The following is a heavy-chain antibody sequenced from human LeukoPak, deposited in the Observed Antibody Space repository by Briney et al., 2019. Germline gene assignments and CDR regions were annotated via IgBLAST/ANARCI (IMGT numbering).Heavy chain of an antibody. D-gene: IGHD2-15*01. V-gene: IGHV3-23*01. CDR3: ARRKSGENSEFEY. CDR2: ISVSGTST. J-gene: IGHJ4*02. CDR1: GFTFRSYA. Sequence: GGSLRHSCAASGFTFRSYAMSCVRQAPGKGLEWVSDISVSGTSTYYADSVKGRFTISRDNSKNTLDLQMDSLRAEDKALYYCARRKSGENSEFEYWGQGALVTVSS.